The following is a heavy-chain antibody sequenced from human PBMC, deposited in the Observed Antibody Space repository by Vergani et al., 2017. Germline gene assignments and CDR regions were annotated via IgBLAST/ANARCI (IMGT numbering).Heavy chain of an antibody. V-gene: IGHV4-34*01. CDR3: ARDRYYDSSGYDA. Sequence: QVQLQQWGAGLLKPLETLSLTCAVYGGSFSGYYRSWIRPPPGKGLEWIGEINDSGSTNYNPSPKSRVTISVDTSENQSSRKLSSVTAAETAVYYCARDRYYDSSGYDAWGQGTLVTVSS. D-gene: IGHD3-22*01. CDR1: GGSFSGYY. CDR2: INDSGST. J-gene: IGHJ4*02.